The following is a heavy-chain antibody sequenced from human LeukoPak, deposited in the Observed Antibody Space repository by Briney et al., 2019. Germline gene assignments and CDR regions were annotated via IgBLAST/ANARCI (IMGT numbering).Heavy chain of an antibody. CDR2: IHYSGIT. Sequence: SETLSLTCTVSGGSSSNYYWNWIRQPPGKGLEWIGYIHYSGITNYNPSLKSRVTMSVDTSKNQFSLKLSSVTAADTAVYYCVRSKSGTYGWFDPWGQGTLVTVSS. CDR3: VRSKSGTYGWFDP. CDR1: GGSSSNYY. V-gene: IGHV4-59*08. D-gene: IGHD4-17*01. J-gene: IGHJ5*02.